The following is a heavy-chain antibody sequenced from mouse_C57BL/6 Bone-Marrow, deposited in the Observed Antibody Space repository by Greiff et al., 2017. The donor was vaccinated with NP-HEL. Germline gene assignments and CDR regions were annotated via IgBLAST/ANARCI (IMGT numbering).Heavy chain of an antibody. D-gene: IGHD2-4*01. Sequence: VQLQQSGAELARPGAPVKMSCKASGYTFTSYTMHWVKQRPGQGLEWIGYINPSSGYTKYNQKFKDKATLTADKSSSTAYMQLSSLTSEDSAVYYCARRVYYDFAWFAYWGQGTLVTVSA. CDR3: ARRVYYDFAWFAY. CDR1: GYTFTSYT. CDR2: INPSSGYT. J-gene: IGHJ3*01. V-gene: IGHV1-4*01.